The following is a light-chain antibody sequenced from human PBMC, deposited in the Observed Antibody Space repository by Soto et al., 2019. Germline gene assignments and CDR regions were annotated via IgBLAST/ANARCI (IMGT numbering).Light chain of an antibody. CDR1: SSNIGAGYD. CDR3: QSYDSSLSSYV. Sequence: QSALTQPPSVSGAPGQRVTISCTGSSSNIGAGYDVRWYQQLPGTAPKLLIYGNSNRPSGVPDRFSGSKSGTSASLAITGLQAEDEADYYCQSYDSSLSSYVFGTGTKATVL. CDR2: GNS. V-gene: IGLV1-40*01. J-gene: IGLJ1*01.